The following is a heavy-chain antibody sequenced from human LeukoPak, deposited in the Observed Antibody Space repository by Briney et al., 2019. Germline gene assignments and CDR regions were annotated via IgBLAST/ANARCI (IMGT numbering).Heavy chain of an antibody. CDR2: IGTSDTTI. D-gene: IGHD6-6*01. CDR3: ARDWRSSGTFDY. Sequence: GGSLRLSCAVSGFTFSDYYMSWIRQAPGKGLEWVSYIGTSDTTIYYADSVKGRFTISRDNAKKSLYLQMNSLRAEDTAVYYCARDWRSSGTFDYWGQGTLVTVPS. J-gene: IGHJ4*02. CDR1: GFTFSDYY. V-gene: IGHV3-11*04.